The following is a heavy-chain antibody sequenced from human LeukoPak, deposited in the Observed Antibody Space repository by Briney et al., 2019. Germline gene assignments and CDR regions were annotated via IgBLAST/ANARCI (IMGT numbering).Heavy chain of an antibody. Sequence: PSEILSLTCTVSGGSISSYYWSWIRQPPGKGLEWIGYIYYSGSTNYNPSLKSRVTISVDTSKNQFSLKLSSVTAADTAVYYCARFKGNYGDYPDAFDIWGQGTMVTVSS. CDR1: GGSISSYY. CDR3: ARFKGNYGDYPDAFDI. D-gene: IGHD4-17*01. CDR2: IYYSGST. J-gene: IGHJ3*02. V-gene: IGHV4-59*01.